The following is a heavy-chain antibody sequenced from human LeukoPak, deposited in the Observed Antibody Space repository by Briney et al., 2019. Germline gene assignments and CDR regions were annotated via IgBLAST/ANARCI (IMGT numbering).Heavy chain of an antibody. V-gene: IGHV3-7*01. D-gene: IGHD5-18*01. CDR3: AKEVNTAMVYYFDY. Sequence: GGSLRLSCAASGFTFSSYSMNWVRQAPGKGLEWVANINQDESEKNYVDSVKGRFTISRDNSKNTLYLQMNSLRAEDTAVYYCAKEVNTAMVYYFDYWGQGTLVTVSS. CDR2: INQDESEK. J-gene: IGHJ4*02. CDR1: GFTFSSYS.